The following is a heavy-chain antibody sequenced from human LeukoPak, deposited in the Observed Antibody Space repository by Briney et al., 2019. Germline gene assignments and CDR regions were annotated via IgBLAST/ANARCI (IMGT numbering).Heavy chain of an antibody. Sequence: GSLRLSCAASGFTVSSYSMSWVRQAPGKGLEWVSVIYSAGGTSYADSVKGRFTISRDNSKNALYLQMNSLRAEDTAVYYCARGGPGGYDFDYWGQGSLVTVSS. CDR3: ARGGPGGYDFDY. J-gene: IGHJ4*02. CDR1: GFTVSSYS. V-gene: IGHV3-53*01. CDR2: IYSAGGT. D-gene: IGHD2-15*01.